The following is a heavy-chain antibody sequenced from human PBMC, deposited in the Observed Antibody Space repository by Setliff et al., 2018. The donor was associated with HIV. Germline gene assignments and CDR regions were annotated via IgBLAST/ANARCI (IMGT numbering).Heavy chain of an antibody. CDR3: ARGGTMVRGVDY. Sequence: SETLSLTCTVSGGSISSSSYYWGWIRQPPGKGLEWIGNIYYSGSTYYNPSLKSRVTMSADTSKNQFSLNLTSVTAADTAVYYCARGGTMVRGVDYWGQGTPVTVSS. J-gene: IGHJ4*02. CDR2: IYYSGST. V-gene: IGHV4-39*01. D-gene: IGHD3-10*01. CDR1: GGSISSSSYY.